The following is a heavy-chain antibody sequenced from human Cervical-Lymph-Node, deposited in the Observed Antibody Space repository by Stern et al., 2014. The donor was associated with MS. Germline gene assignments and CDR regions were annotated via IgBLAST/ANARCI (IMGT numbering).Heavy chain of an antibody. CDR3: GRASTRGFDY. J-gene: IGHJ4*02. CDR2: IIPIFSRT. V-gene: IGHV1-69*01. Sequence: VQLEESGAEVKKPGSSVKVSCQASGGTFSSYGVNWVRQAPGQGLEWMGGIIPIFSRTNYAQKFQGRVTITADASTSTAYMERSSLRSEDTAVYCCGRASTRGFDYWGQGTLVTVSS. D-gene: IGHD2/OR15-2a*01. CDR1: GGTFSSYG.